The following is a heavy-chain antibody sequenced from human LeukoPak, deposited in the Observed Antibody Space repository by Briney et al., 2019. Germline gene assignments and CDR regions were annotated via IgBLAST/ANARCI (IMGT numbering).Heavy chain of an antibody. V-gene: IGHV1-18*01. CDR2: TSTYNGNT. D-gene: IGHD6-19*01. J-gene: IGHJ6*03. Sequence: GASVKVSCKASGYTFTSHGISWVRQAPGQGLEWMGWTSTYNGNTNYAQMLQGRVSMTTDTSTSTAYMDLRSLRSDDTAVYYCARDLRHSSGWSASGMDVWGKGTTVTISS. CDR3: ARDLRHSSGWSASGMDV. CDR1: GYTFTSHG.